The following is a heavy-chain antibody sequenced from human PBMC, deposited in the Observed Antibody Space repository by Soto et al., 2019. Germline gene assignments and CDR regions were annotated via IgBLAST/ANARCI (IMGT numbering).Heavy chain of an antibody. V-gene: IGHV3-30*18. CDR2: ISYDGSNK. D-gene: IGHD3-3*01. J-gene: IGHJ4*02. CDR1: GFTFSSYA. CDR3: AKDRSDFWSGPTDY. Sequence: GGSLRLSCAASGFTFSSYAMSWVRQAPGRGLEWVAVISYDGSNKYYADSVKGRFTISRDNSKNTLYLQMNSLRAEDTAVYYCAKDRSDFWSGPTDYWGQATLVTVSS.